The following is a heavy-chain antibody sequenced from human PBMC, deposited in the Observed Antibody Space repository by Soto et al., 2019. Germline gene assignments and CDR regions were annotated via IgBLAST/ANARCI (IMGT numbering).Heavy chain of an antibody. CDR2: VYSNDDT. J-gene: IGHJ6*02. CDR1: GFSLSSSGVG. D-gene: IGHD3-10*01. V-gene: IGHV2-5*01. CDR3: VPLWGSGSYYHSIRDYGVDV. Sequence: QITLKESGPALVKPTQTLTLTCTFSGFSLSSSGVGVGWIRQPPGKALEWLAFVYSNDDTRYSPSLKTRLTITKDTSKNPVVLTLTNMDPVDTATYYCVPLWGSGSYYHSIRDYGVDVWGQGTTVTVSS.